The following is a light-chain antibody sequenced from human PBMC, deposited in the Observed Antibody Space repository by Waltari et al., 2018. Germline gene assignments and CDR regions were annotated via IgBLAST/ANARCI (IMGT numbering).Light chain of an antibody. J-gene: IGLJ3*02. Sequence: QAGLTQPHSVSRALGQTATLTCAGNRNNVGNQGVAWLQQHQGHPPKLISYRRDKPPSGSPERLAASRSGNTATLTITGLQADDEADDYCSAWDSDLVAVVFGGGTKLTVL. CDR1: RNNVGNQG. CDR3: SAWDSDLVAVV. V-gene: IGLV10-54*04. CDR2: RRD.